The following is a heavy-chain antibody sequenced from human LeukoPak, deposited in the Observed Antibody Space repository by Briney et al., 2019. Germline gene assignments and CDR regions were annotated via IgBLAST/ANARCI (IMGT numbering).Heavy chain of an antibody. CDR3: AKDTRYEYYFDY. CDR1: GFSISSYW. J-gene: IGHJ4*02. Sequence: PGGSLRLSCAGSGFSISSYWMAWVRQAPGRGLEWVAHIKQDGSEKNYVDLVKGRFTISRDNSKNTLYVQMNSLRAEDTAVYYCAKDTRYEYYFDYWGQGTLVTVSS. CDR2: IKQDGSEK. D-gene: IGHD6-6*01. V-gene: IGHV3-7*05.